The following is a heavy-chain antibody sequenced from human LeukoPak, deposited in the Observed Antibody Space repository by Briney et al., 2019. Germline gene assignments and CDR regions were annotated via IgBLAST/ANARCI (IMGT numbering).Heavy chain of an antibody. CDR1: GFTFSSYS. CDR3: ARDHDWDYMDV. D-gene: IGHD3-9*01. V-gene: IGHV3-21*01. CDR2: ISTSSSYI. Sequence: PGGSLRLSCTASGFTFSSYSMNWVRQAPEKGLEWVSFISTSSSYIYYADSVKGRFTISRDNAKNSLSLQMNSLKAEDTAVYYCARDHDWDYMDVWGKGTTVTVSS. J-gene: IGHJ6*03.